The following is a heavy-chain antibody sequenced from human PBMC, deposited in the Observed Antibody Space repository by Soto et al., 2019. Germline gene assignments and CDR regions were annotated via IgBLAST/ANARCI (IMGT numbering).Heavy chain of an antibody. V-gene: IGHV4-31*03. J-gene: IGHJ4*02. CDR3: ARTSYSDSSGYSDY. CDR1: GDSINNGGYY. Sequence: TLSLTCSVSGDSINNGGYYWSWIRQHPGKGLEWIGYIYYSGNTYYNPSLKSRVTISVDTSKNQFSLKLNSVTAADTAVYYCARTSYSDSSGYSDYWGQGTLVTVSS. CDR2: IYYSGNT. D-gene: IGHD3-22*01.